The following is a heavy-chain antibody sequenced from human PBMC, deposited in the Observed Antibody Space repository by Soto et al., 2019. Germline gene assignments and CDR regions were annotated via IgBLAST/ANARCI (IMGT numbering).Heavy chain of an antibody. CDR1: GFTFNTYG. Sequence: EVQLVESGGGLVKPGGSLRLSCAASGFTFNTYGMNWVRQAPGKGLEWVSSISSGSTYIYYADSVKGRFTISRDNAKNSLYLQMNSLRAEDTAVYYCARVLEGYYYGSGSFDYWGKGTLVTVSS. V-gene: IGHV3-21*01. D-gene: IGHD3-10*01. CDR3: ARVLEGYYYGSGSFDY. CDR2: ISSGSTYI. J-gene: IGHJ4*02.